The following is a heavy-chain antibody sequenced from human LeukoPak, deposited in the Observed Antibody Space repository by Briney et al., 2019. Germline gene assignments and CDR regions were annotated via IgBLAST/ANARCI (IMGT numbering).Heavy chain of an antibody. CDR1: GGSISSGGYY. Sequence: SQALSLTCTVSGGSISSGGYYWSWIRQHPGKGLEWIGYIYYSGSTYYNPSLKSRVTISVDTSKNQFSLKLSSVTAADTAVYYCARDRSDYVSAYYYYGMDVWGQETTVTVSS. CDR3: ARDRSDYVSAYYYYGMDV. V-gene: IGHV4-31*03. CDR2: IYYSGST. D-gene: IGHD4-17*01. J-gene: IGHJ6*02.